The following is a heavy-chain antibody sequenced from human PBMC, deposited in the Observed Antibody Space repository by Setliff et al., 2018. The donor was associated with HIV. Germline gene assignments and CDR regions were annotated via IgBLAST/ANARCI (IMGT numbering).Heavy chain of an antibody. Sequence: ASVKVSCKASGYTFNDNYIHWVRQAPGQGLEWMGRTSPDIGDTNYAQMFHGRVTMTRDTSISTAYMELSSLKSGDTAVYYCARGADHFDTSGYYSFFDPWGQGTLVTVSS. CDR3: ARGADHFDTSGYYSFFDP. J-gene: IGHJ5*02. CDR1: GYTFNDNY. D-gene: IGHD3-22*01. CDR2: TSPDIGDT. V-gene: IGHV1-2*06.